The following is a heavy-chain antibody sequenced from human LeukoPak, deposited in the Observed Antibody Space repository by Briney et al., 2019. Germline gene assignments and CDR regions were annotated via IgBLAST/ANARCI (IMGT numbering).Heavy chain of an antibody. CDR1: GFTFSSYG. J-gene: IGHJ4*02. Sequence: GGTLRLSCAASGFTFSSYGMSWVRQAPGKGLEWVSAISGSGGSTYYADSVKGRFTISRDNSKNTLYLQMNSLRAEDTAVYYCARDKTIAVAGTSIDYWGQGTLVTVSS. D-gene: IGHD6-19*01. CDR3: ARDKTIAVAGTSIDY. V-gene: IGHV3-23*01. CDR2: ISGSGGST.